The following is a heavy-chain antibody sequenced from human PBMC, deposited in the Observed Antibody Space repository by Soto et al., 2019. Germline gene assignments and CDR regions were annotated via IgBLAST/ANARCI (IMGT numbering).Heavy chain of an antibody. D-gene: IGHD5-12*01. CDR2: ISSSSSYI. CDR3: AREVSKYSGYDFDY. CDR1: GLTFSSYS. Sequence: EVQLVESGGGLVKPGGSLRLSCAASGLTFSSYSMNWVRQAPGKGLEWVSSISSSSSYIYYADSVKGRFTISRDNANNSLYLQMNSLRAEDTAVYYCAREVSKYSGYDFDYWGQGTLVTVSS. J-gene: IGHJ4*02. V-gene: IGHV3-21*01.